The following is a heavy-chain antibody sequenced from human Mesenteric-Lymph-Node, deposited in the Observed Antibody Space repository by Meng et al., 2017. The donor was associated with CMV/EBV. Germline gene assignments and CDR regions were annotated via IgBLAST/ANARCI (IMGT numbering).Heavy chain of an antibody. CDR2: INHSGST. D-gene: IGHD3-9*01. J-gene: IGHJ4*02. CDR3: ARGSSYDILTGYFDY. Sequence: VQLHQWGAGLLKPSETLSVTCAVYGGSFSGYYWNWIRQSPEKGLEWIGEINHSGSTTYNPSFTSRIIISVDTSTNQISLNMSSVTAADTAVYYCARGSSYDILTGYFDYWGQGALVTVPS. CDR1: GGSFSGYY. V-gene: IGHV4-34*01.